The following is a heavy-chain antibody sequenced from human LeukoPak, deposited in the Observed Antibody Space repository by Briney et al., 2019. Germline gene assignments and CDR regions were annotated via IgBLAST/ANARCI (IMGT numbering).Heavy chain of an antibody. J-gene: IGHJ4*02. Sequence: GASVKVSCKASGYTFTSYDINWVRQAPGQGLEWMGWMNPNSGNTGYAQKFQGRVTITRNTSISTAYMELSSLRSEDTAVYYCARGPIAARKANDYWGQGTLVTVSS. CDR2: MNPNSGNT. V-gene: IGHV1-8*03. D-gene: IGHD6-13*01. CDR1: GYTFTSYD. CDR3: ARGPIAARKANDY.